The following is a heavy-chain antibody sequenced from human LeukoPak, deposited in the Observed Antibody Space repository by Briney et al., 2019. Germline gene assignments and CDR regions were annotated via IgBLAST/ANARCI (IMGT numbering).Heavy chain of an antibody. V-gene: IGHV3-30*18. CDR3: AKGESSGS. D-gene: IGHD6-19*01. CDR2: ISYDGSNK. Sequence: PGRSLRLSCAASGFTFSSYGMHWVRQAPGKGLEWEAVISYDGSNKYYADSVKGRFTISRDNSKNTLYLQMNSLRAEDTAVYYCAKGESSGSWGQGTLVTVSS. J-gene: IGHJ4*02. CDR1: GFTFSSYG.